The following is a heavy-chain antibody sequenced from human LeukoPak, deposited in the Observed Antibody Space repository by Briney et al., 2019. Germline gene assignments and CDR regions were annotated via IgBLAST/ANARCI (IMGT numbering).Heavy chain of an antibody. CDR2: INPDTGGT. CDR1: GYTFTAYN. D-gene: IGHD3-16*01. CDR3: ARGGFSDY. Sequence: ASVKVSCKTSGYTFTAYNIHWVRQAPGQGLAWMGWINPDTGGTNYAQKFQGRVTMTRDTSISTVYMELRRLTFDDTAVHYCARGGFSDYWGQGTLVTVSS. J-gene: IGHJ4*02. V-gene: IGHV1-2*02.